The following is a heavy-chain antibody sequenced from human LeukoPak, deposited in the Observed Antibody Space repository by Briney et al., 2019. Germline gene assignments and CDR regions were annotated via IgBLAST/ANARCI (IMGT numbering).Heavy chain of an antibody. D-gene: IGHD3-3*01. J-gene: IGHJ6*03. CDR2: INPNSGGT. V-gene: IGHV1-2*02. CDR1: GYTFTGYY. CDR3: ARAASWGYDFWSGYSGSSTHMDV. Sequence: ASVKVSCKASGYTFTGYYMHWARQAPGQGLEWMGWINPNSGGTNYAQKFQGRVTMTRDTSISTAYMELSRLRSDDTAVYYCARAASWGYDFWSGYSGSSTHMDVWGKGTTVTVSS.